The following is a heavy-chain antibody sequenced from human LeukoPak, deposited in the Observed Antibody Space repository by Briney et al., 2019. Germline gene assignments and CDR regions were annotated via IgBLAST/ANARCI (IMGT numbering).Heavy chain of an antibody. CDR3: ARVLITFGGVIARLYDY. Sequence: ASVKVSCKASRYTFTGYYMHWVRQAPGQGLEWMGWINPNSGGTNYAQKFQGRVTMTRDTSISTAYMELSRLRSDDPAVYYCARVLITFGGVIARLYDYWGQGTLVTVSS. V-gene: IGHV1-2*02. CDR2: INPNSGGT. D-gene: IGHD3-16*02. CDR1: RYTFTGYY. J-gene: IGHJ4*02.